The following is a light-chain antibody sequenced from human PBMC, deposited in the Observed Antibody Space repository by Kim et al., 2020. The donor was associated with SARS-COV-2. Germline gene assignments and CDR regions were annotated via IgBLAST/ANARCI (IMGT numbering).Light chain of an antibody. CDR1: SLRSYY. CDR3: NSRDTNDNVV. J-gene: IGLJ2*01. Sequence: VALGQTVRITCQGDSLRSYYATWYQPKPGQAPILVIYGKNNLPSGIPDRFSGSSSGNTASLTITGTQAGDEADYYCNSRDTNDNVVFGGGTQLTVL. CDR2: GKN. V-gene: IGLV3-19*01.